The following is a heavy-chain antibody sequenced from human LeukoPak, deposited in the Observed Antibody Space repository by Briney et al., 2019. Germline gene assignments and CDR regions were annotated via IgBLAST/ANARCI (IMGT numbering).Heavy chain of an antibody. D-gene: IGHD3-9*01. CDR1: GFTFSTYW. V-gene: IGHV3-74*01. CDR3: ARTMTGAFFDY. Sequence: PGGSLRLSCAASGFTFSTYWIHWVRQAPGKGLAWVSHINGDGSSTSYADSVKGRFAISRNNAKNTLYLQMNSLRAEDTAVYYCARTMTGAFFDYWGQGALVTVSS. J-gene: IGHJ4*02. CDR2: INGDGSST.